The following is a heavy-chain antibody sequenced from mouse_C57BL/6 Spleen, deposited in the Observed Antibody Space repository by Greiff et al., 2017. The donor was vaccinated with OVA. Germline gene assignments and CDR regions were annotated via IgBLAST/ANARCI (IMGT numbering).Heavy chain of an antibody. V-gene: IGHV6-6*01. J-gene: IGHJ4*01. Sequence: EVQLVESGGGLVQPGGSMKLSCAASGFTFSDAWMDWVRQSPEQGLEWVAEIRNKANNNASYYAESVKGRFTISRDDSTSSVYLQINSLRAEDTGIYYCTALVYAMDYWGQGTSVTVSS. CDR2: IRNKANNNAS. CDR1: GFTFSDAW. CDR3: TALVYAMDY.